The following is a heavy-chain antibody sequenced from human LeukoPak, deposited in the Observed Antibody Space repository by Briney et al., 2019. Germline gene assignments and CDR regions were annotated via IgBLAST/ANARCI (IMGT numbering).Heavy chain of an antibody. J-gene: IGHJ4*02. V-gene: IGHV3-7*05. CDR2: IKQDGSEK. Sequence: GGSLRLSCAASGFTFSNYWMSWVRQAPGKGLEWVANIKQDGSEKYYADSVKGRFTISRDNAKSSLFLQLNSLRVGDTAVYHCASTQTFDYWGQGTLVTVPS. CDR3: ASTQTFDY. CDR1: GFTFSNYW.